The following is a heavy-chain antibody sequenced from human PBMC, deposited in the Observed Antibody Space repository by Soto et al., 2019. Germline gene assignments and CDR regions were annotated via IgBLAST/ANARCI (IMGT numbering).Heavy chain of an antibody. Sequence: QVQLQESGPGLVKPSQTLSLTCTVSGGSISRGGYYWSWIRQNPGKGLEWIGYTYNSASTYYNPSLXSXXTISVDTSKNQFSLKLTSVTAADTAVYYCARDPAPWGQGTLVTVSS. CDR3: ARDPAP. J-gene: IGHJ5*02. V-gene: IGHV4-31*03. CDR1: GGSISRGGYY. CDR2: TYNSAST.